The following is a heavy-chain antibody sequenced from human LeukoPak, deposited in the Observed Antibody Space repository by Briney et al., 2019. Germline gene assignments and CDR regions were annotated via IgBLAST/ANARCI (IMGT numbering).Heavy chain of an antibody. CDR3: TRDRGAYSLYDY. CDR2: IRSKAYGETA. Sequence: GGSLRLSCTASGFTFGDYAMSWIRQAPGKGLEWVGFIRSKAYGETADYAASVKGRFTISRDDSRAIAYLQMNSLKTEDTAVYHCTRDRGAYSLYDYWGQGTLVTVSS. V-gene: IGHV3-49*03. J-gene: IGHJ4*02. CDR1: GFTFGDYA. D-gene: IGHD4-11*01.